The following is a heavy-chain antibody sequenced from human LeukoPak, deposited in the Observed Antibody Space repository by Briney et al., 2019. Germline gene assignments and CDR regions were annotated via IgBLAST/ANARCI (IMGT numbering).Heavy chain of an antibody. J-gene: IGHJ6*03. D-gene: IGHD4-17*01. CDR2: IYSGGST. CDR3: AKRSGPYVDYYYYYYMDV. CDR1: GFTVSSNY. V-gene: IGHV3-53*01. Sequence: PGGSLRLSCAASGFTVSSNYMSWVRQAPGKGLEWVSVIYSGGSTYYADSVKGRFTISRDNSKNTLYLQMSSLRVEDTAIYYCAKRSGPYVDYYYYYYMDVWGKGTTVTVSS.